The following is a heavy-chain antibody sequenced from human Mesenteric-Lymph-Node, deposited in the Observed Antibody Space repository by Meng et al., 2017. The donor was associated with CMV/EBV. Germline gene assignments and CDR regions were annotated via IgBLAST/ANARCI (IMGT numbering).Heavy chain of an antibody. CDR2: IYDSGST. J-gene: IGHJ4*02. CDR3: ARADIVATVVDY. D-gene: IGHD5-12*01. Sequence: SETLSLTCSVSGGSITTYYWSWIRQPPGKGLEWIGYIYDSGSTNYNPSLKSRVTISVDTSKNQFSLKLSSVTAADTAVYYCARADIVATVVDYWGQGTLVTVSS. V-gene: IGHV4-59*01. CDR1: GGSITTYY.